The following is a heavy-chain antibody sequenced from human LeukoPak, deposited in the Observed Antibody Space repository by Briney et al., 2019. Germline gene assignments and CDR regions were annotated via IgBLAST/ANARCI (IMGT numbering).Heavy chain of an antibody. CDR3: ARGDRDCSSTSCYGDFDY. D-gene: IGHD2-2*01. Sequence: SETLSLTCTVSGGSISSSSYYWGWIRQPPGKGLEWIGSIYYSGSTYYNPSLKSRVTISVDTSKYQFSLKLSSVTAADTAVYYCARGDRDCSSTSCYGDFDYWGQGTLVTVSS. J-gene: IGHJ4*02. CDR1: GGSISSSSYY. CDR2: IYYSGST. V-gene: IGHV4-39*01.